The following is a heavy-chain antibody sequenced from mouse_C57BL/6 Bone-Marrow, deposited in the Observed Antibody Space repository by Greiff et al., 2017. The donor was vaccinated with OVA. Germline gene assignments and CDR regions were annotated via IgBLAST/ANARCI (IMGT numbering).Heavy chain of an antibody. Sequence: QVQLQQSGAELVRPGTSVKVSCKASGYAFTNYLIEWVKQRPGQGLEWIGVINPGSGGTNYNEKFKGKATLTADKSSSTAYMQLSSLTSEDSAVYFCAREGGYYLYYYAMDYWGQGTSVTVSS. J-gene: IGHJ4*01. V-gene: IGHV1-54*01. CDR2: INPGSGGT. CDR1: GYAFTNYL. D-gene: IGHD2-1*01. CDR3: AREGGYYLYYYAMDY.